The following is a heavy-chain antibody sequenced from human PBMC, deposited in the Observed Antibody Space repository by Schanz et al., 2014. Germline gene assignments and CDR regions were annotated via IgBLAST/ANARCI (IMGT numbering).Heavy chain of an antibody. J-gene: IGHJ4*02. CDR3: VRGGTGTLQHDY. CDR2: IQYTGST. Sequence: QVQLQESGPGLMKPSETLSLTCIVSGGSISYYYWTWIRQPPGKALEYIGYIQYTGSTEYNPSLESRVPISVDRSKNQFSRKLTSVAAADTAVYYCVRGGTGTLQHDYWGQGTLVTVSS. D-gene: IGHD1-1*01. CDR1: GGSISYYY. V-gene: IGHV4-59*08.